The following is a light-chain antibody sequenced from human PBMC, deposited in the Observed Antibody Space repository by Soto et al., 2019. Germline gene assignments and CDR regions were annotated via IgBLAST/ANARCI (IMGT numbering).Light chain of an antibody. Sequence: QSALTQPPSVSGSPGQSVTISCTGTSSDVGTYNRVSWYQQPPGTAPKLMIYEVSNRPSGVPDRFSGSKSGNTASQTISGLQAEDEADYYCSSYTSSSTFVFGGGTKLTVL. CDR3: SSYTSSSTFV. J-gene: IGLJ2*01. V-gene: IGLV2-18*02. CDR2: EVS. CDR1: SSDVGTYNR.